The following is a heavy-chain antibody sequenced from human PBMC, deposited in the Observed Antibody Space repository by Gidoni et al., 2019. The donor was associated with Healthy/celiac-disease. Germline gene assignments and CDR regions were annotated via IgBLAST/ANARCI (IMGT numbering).Heavy chain of an antibody. D-gene: IGHD3-16*01. Sequence: QVQLVQSGAEEKKPGASVEVSCKAAGGTVSSYAISWVRQAPGQGLEWMGGIIPIFGTANYAQQFQGRVTITADKSTSTAYMELSSLRSEDTAVYYCARDPPLGGDFDYWGQGTLVTVSS. V-gene: IGHV1-69*06. J-gene: IGHJ4*02. CDR3: ARDPPLGGDFDY. CDR2: IIPIFGTA. CDR1: GGTVSSYA.